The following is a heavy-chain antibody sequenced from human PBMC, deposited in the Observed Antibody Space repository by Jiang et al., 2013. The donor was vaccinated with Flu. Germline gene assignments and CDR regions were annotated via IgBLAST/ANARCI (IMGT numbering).Heavy chain of an antibody. CDR2: ISAYNGNT. CDR1: GYTFTSYG. CDR3: VIRGPDYGDYNFDY. Sequence: GAEVKKPGASVRVSCKASGYTFTSYGISWVRQAPGQGLEWMGWISAYNGNTNYAQKLQGRVTMTTDTSTSTAYMELRSLRSDDTAVYYCVIRGPDYGDYNFDYWGQGTLVTVSS. V-gene: IGHV1-18*01. D-gene: IGHD4-17*01. J-gene: IGHJ4*02.